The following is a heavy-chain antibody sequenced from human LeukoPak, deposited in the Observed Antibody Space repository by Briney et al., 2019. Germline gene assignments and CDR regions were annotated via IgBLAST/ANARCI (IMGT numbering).Heavy chain of an antibody. V-gene: IGHV4-4*07. J-gene: IGHJ4*02. CDR3: ARGPPYGSRSDYFDY. D-gene: IGHD3-10*01. CDR1: GGSIRSYY. CDR2: IYTSGST. Sequence: SETLSLTCTVSGGSIRSYYWSWIRQPAGKGLEWIGRIYTSGSTNYNPSLKSRVTMSVDTSKDQFSLKLSSVTAADTAVYYCARGPPYGSRSDYFDYWGQGTLVTVSS.